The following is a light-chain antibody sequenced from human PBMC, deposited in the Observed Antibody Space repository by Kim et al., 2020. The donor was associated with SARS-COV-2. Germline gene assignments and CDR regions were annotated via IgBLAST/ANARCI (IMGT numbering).Light chain of an antibody. CDR2: SNN. V-gene: IGLV1-47*02. CDR1: SSNIGSAS. CDR3: AAWDASLRNPV. Sequence: GQRVTISCSGGSSNIGSASVYWYTHLPGTAPQLLLYSNNQRPSGVPDRFSGSKSGTSASLAISGLRSEDEADYYCAAWDASLRNPVFGTGPKVTVL. J-gene: IGLJ1*01.